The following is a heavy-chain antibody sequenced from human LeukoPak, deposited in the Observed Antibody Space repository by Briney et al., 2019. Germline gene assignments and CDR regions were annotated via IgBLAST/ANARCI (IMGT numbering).Heavy chain of an antibody. D-gene: IGHD6-13*01. CDR1: GYTFTGYY. CDR3: TRLSRYGNRWYYVDY. CDR2: INPNSGGT. V-gene: IGHV1-2*06. Sequence: ASVKVSCKASGYTFTGYYMHWVRQAPGQGLEWMGRINPNSGGTNYAQKFQGRVTMTRDTSISTAYMELSRLRSDDTAVYYCTRLSRYGNRWYYVDYWGQGTLVTVSS. J-gene: IGHJ4*02.